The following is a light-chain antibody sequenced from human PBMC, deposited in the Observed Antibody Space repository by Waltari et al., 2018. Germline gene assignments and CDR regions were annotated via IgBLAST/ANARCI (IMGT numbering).Light chain of an antibody. Sequence: EIVLTQSPGPLSLSPGDRATLSCRASQNVNSFLAWYQQKRGQAPRLLIYDASKRATGIPDRNSGSGSGTDFTLTISSLEPEDFAIYYCQQRGNLPETFGRGTRVEMK. CDR3: QQRGNLPET. J-gene: IGKJ2*01. CDR2: DAS. V-gene: IGKV3-11*01. CDR1: QNVNSF.